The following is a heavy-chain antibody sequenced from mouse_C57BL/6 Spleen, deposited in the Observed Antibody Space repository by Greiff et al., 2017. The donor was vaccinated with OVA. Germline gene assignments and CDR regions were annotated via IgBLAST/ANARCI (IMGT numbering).Heavy chain of an antibody. CDR1: GYTFTSYW. Sequence: QVQLQQPGAELVKPGASVKLSCKASGYTFTSYWMQWVKQRPGQGLEWIGEIDPSDSYTNYNQKFKGKATLTVDTSSSTAYMQLSSLTSEDSAVYYCARSAYYGYAMDYWGQGTSGTVSS. V-gene: IGHV1-50*01. CDR3: ARSAYYGYAMDY. J-gene: IGHJ4*01. CDR2: IDPSDSYT. D-gene: IGHD2-10*01.